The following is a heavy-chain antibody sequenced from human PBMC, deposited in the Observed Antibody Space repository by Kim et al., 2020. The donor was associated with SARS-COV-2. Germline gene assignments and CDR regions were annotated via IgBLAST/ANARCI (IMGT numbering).Heavy chain of an antibody. D-gene: IGHD5-12*01. CDR3: PRTRHDGYRGYGMDV. CDR2: IDWDDVK. J-gene: IGHJ6*02. Sequence: SGPTLVNPTQTLTLTCTFSGFSLSTSKICVSWIRQPPGKALEWLARIDWDDVKYYSTSLKTRLTISKDTSKNQVVLTMTKMDPVDTATYYCPRTRHDGYRGYGMDVCGQGTTVTVSS. CDR1: GFSLSTSKIC. V-gene: IGHV2-70*11.